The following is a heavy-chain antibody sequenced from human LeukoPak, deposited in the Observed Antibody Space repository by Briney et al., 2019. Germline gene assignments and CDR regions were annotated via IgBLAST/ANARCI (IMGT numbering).Heavy chain of an antibody. Sequence: GGSLRLSCAASGFTFSSYAMHWVRQAPGKGLEWVAVISYDGSNKYYADSVKSRFTISRDNSKNTLYLQMNSLRAEDTAVYYCASHGDYVDYWGQGTLVTVSS. V-gene: IGHV3-30-3*01. CDR2: ISYDGSNK. CDR3: ASHGDYVDY. CDR1: GFTFSSYA. J-gene: IGHJ4*02. D-gene: IGHD4-17*01.